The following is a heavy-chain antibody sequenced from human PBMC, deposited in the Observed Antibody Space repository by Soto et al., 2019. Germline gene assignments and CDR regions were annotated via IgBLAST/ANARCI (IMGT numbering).Heavy chain of an antibody. V-gene: IGHV5-51*03. CDR2: VYPGDSDT. Sequence: EVQLVQSGAEVKKPGESLKISCKGSGYNFTNFWIGWVRQMPGKGLEWMGIVYPGDSDTRYSPSFQGQVTISADKSXSXAYLQXNXXKXXXXXXXXXXRRGXXGSCYQYWGQGTLVTVSS. CDR1: GYNFTNFW. J-gene: IGHJ4*02. D-gene: IGHD2-15*01. CDR3: XRRGXXGSCYQY.